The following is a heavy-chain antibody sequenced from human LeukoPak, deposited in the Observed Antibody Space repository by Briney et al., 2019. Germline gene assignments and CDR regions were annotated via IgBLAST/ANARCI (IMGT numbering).Heavy chain of an antibody. CDR3: AKDEGPLYYGPDY. CDR1: GFTFSSYG. Sequence: GGSLRLSCAASGFTFSSYGMHWVRQAPGKGLEWVAVISYDGSNKYYADSVKGRFTISRDNSKNTLCLQMNSLRAEDTAVYYCAKDEGPLYYGPDYWGQGTLVTVSS. D-gene: IGHD3-10*01. J-gene: IGHJ4*02. V-gene: IGHV3-30*18. CDR2: ISYDGSNK.